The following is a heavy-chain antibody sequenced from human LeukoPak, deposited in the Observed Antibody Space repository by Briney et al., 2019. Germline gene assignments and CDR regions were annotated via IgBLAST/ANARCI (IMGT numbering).Heavy chain of an antibody. CDR1: GFSFSNYD. J-gene: IGHJ3*02. V-gene: IGHV3-23*01. CDR2: LSDSGGST. CDR3: AKRLYYGSGPLDI. D-gene: IGHD3-10*01. Sequence: PGGSLRLSCAASGFSFSNYDMTWVRQAPGKGLDWVSTLSDSGGSTYYADPVKGRFTISRDNSKNTLYLQMSSLRAEDTAIYFCAKRLYYGSGPLDIWGQGTMVTVSS.